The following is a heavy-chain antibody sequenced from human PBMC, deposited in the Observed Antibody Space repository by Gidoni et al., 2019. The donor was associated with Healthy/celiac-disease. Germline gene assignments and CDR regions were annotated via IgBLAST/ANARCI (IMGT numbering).Heavy chain of an antibody. CDR1: GFSLSSSGEG. CDR3: AHRRRDTSGEGPGRDAYDI. D-gene: IGHD2-15*01. CDR2: IYWDDEK. Sequence: QITLKESGPTLMKPTQTLTLTCSFSGFSLSSSGEGVGWSRQPPGKVLEWLGVIYWDDEKRYSPSLKSRLTITKDTSKYQVVLTMSNMDPVDTATYYCAHRRRDTSGEGPGRDAYDIWGQGTTVTVSS. J-gene: IGHJ3*02. V-gene: IGHV2-5*02.